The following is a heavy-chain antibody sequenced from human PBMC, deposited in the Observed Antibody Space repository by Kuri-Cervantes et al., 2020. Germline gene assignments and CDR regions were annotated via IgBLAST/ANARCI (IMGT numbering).Heavy chain of an antibody. J-gene: IGHJ2*01. D-gene: IGHD6-6*01. V-gene: IGHV4-34*01. CDR1: GGSFSGYY. CDR3: ARDRIKRPYSSSSEYFDL. Sequence: SQTLSLTCAVYGGSFSGYYCSWIRQPPGKGLEWIGEINHSGSTNYNPSLKSRVTISVDTSKNQFSLKLSSVTAADTAVYYCARDRIKRPYSSSSEYFDLWGRGTLVTVSS. CDR2: INHSGST.